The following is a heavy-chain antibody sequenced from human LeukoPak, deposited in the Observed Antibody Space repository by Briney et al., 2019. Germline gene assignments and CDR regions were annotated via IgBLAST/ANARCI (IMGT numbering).Heavy chain of an antibody. CDR3: ASVDYDFWRGVFDY. V-gene: IGHV3-23*01. D-gene: IGHD3-3*01. CDR1: GFTFSSYA. J-gene: IGHJ4*02. CDR2: ISGSGGST. Sequence: GGSLRRACAASGFTFSSYAMSWVRQAPGKGLEWVSAISGSGGSTYYADSVKGRFTISRDNSKNTLYLQMNSLRAEDTAVYYCASVDYDFWRGVFDYWGQGTLVTVSS.